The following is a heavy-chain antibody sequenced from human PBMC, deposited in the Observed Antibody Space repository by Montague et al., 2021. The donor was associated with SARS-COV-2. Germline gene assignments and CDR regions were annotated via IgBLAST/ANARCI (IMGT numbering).Heavy chain of an antibody. J-gene: IGHJ4*02. CDR1: GDSVSSNTVD. CDR2: TYYRSKWYN. V-gene: IGHV6-1*01. D-gene: IGHD6-6*01. CDR3: ARDSEYSIDY. Sequence: CAISGDSVSSNTVDWNWLRQAPPRGLEWLGRTYYRSKWYNDYAVSMQSRVTINPDTSKNQFSLHVNSVTSEDTAVYYCARDSEYSIDYWGQGLPVTVSS.